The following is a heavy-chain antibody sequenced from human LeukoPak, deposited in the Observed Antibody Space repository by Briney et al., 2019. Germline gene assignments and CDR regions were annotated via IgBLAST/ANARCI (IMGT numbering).Heavy chain of an antibody. CDR2: ISGSASST. V-gene: IGHV3-23*01. J-gene: IGHJ4*02. Sequence: GGSLRLSCAVPVFSLFVYAMSLVLQAPGKGLEWVSAISGSASSTYYADSVKGRFTISRDNSKNTLYLQMNSLRADDTAVYYCAKQAVRAMAYDYWGQGTLVIVSS. D-gene: IGHD5-24*01. CDR3: AKQAVRAMAYDY. CDR1: VFSLFVYA.